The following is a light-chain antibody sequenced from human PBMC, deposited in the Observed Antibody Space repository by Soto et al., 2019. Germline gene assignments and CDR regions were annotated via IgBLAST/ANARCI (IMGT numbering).Light chain of an antibody. Sequence: EIVLTQPPGTLSFSPGKRSTLFCRARQSLSSRNLAWYXQKXGXXXRXXXXXVXSRATGIPDRFSGSGSGTDFTLTISRLEPVDFALYECQQYRSAPPLTVGQG. CDR1: QSLSSRN. V-gene: IGKV3-20*01. CDR2: XVX. CDR3: QQYRSAPPLT. J-gene: IGKJ1*01.